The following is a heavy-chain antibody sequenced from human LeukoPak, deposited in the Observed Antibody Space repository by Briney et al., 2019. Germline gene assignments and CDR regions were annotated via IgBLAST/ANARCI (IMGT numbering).Heavy chain of an antibody. CDR3: ARDQLGESSTSAFDI. Sequence: GASVKVSCKASGGTFSSYAISWVRQAPGQGLEWMGGIIPIFGTANYAQKFQGRVTITADESTSTAYMELSSLRSEDTAVYYCARDQLGESSTSAFDIWGQGTMVTVSS. V-gene: IGHV1-69*13. D-gene: IGHD2-2*01. CDR1: GGTFSSYA. CDR2: IIPIFGTA. J-gene: IGHJ3*02.